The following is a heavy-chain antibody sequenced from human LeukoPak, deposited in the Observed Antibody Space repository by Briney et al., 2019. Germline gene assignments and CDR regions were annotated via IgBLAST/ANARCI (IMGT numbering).Heavy chain of an antibody. CDR2: IYYSGST. V-gene: IGHV4-39*01. D-gene: IGHD6-19*01. CDR1: GGSISSSSYY. CDR3: ARVHIAVAGRNWFDP. Sequence: SETLSLTCTVSGGSISSSSYYWGWIRQPPGKGLEWIGSIYYSGSTYYNPSLKSRVTISVDTSKNQFSLKLSSVTAADTAVYYCARVHIAVAGRNWFDPWGQGTPVTVSS. J-gene: IGHJ5*02.